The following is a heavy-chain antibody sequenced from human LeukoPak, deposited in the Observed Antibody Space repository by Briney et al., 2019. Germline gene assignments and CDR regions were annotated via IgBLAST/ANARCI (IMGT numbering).Heavy chain of an antibody. Sequence: SGTLSLTCTVSGGSVSSSSYYWGWIRQPPGKGLEWIGNIYYSGSTYYNPSLKSRVTISVDTSKNQFSLKLSSVTAADTAVYYCARRAPIYYDSSGYYYVFDYWGQGTLVTVSS. D-gene: IGHD3-22*01. J-gene: IGHJ4*02. CDR3: ARRAPIYYDSSGYYYVFDY. CDR2: IYYSGST. CDR1: GGSVSSSSYY. V-gene: IGHV4-39*01.